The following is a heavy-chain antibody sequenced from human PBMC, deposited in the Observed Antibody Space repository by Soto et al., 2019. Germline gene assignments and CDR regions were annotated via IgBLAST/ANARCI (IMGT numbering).Heavy chain of an antibody. CDR2: ISAYNGNT. Sequence: GASVKVSCKASGYTFTSYGISWVRQAPGQGLEWMGWISAYNGNTNYAQKLQGRVTMTTDTSTSTAYMELRSLRSDDTAVYYCAADSKGYCSSTSCYRYYYYGMDVWGQGTTVTVSS. CDR3: AADSKGYCSSTSCYRYYYYGMDV. V-gene: IGHV1-18*01. CDR1: GYTFTSYG. J-gene: IGHJ6*02. D-gene: IGHD2-2*01.